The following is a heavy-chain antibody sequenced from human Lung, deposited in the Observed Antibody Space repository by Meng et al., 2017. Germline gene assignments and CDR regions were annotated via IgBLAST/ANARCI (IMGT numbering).Heavy chain of an antibody. Sequence: VQFQGLAPGLMQAPGTRSPHPAVFVCSTSSRNWWSWVRQSPGKGLEWIGTIYHSGRTNYNPSLASRVTISLDKSQNPFSLKVKSVTAADTAVYYCVRGGQDQAYYDFWSGPFDPWGQGTLVTVSS. CDR1: VCSTSSRNW. J-gene: IGHJ5*02. D-gene: IGHD3-3*01. CDR3: VRGGQDQAYYDFWSGPFDP. V-gene: IGHV4-4*03. CDR2: IYHSGRT.